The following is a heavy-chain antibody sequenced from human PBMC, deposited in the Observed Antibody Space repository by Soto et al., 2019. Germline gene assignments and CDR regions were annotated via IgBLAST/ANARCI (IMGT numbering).Heavy chain of an antibody. D-gene: IGHD1-1*01. CDR3: TRDTTGPDDH. J-gene: IGHJ4*02. V-gene: IGHV3-74*01. CDR2: INPDGSTT. CDR1: GFTLSRYW. Sequence: PLGSLRLSCEASGFTLSRYWVHWVRQVPGKGLVWVSRINPDGSTTNYADSVKGRFTVSRDNAKNTVYLHMNSLRAEDTAVYYCTRDTTGPDDHWGQGTLVTVSS.